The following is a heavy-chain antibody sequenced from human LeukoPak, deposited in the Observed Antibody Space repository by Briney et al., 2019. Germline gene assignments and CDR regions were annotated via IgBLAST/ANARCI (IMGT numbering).Heavy chain of an antibody. CDR1: GYTFTGYY. V-gene: IGHV1-2*02. CDR2: INPNSGGT. Sequence: ASVKVTCKASGYTFTGYYMHWVRQAPGQGLEWMGWINPNSGGTNYAQKFQGKVTMTRDTSISTAYMELSRLRSDDTAVYYCARDRESYTSIVVVPTATDAFDIWGRGTMVTVSS. J-gene: IGHJ3*02. CDR3: ARDRESYTSIVVVPTATDAFDI. D-gene: IGHD2-2*01.